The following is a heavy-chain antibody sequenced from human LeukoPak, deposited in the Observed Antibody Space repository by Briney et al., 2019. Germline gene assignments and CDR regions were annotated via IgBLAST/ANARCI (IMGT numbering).Heavy chain of an antibody. CDR3: ARGSPYGDYRYFDY. Sequence: PSETLSLTCTVSGGPISSYYWSWIRQPPGKGLEWIGYIYYSGSTNYNPSLKSRVTISVDTSKNQFSLKLSSVTAADTAVYYCARGSPYGDYRYFDYWGQGTLVTVSS. D-gene: IGHD4-17*01. CDR2: IYYSGST. J-gene: IGHJ4*02. CDR1: GGPISSYY. V-gene: IGHV4-59*01.